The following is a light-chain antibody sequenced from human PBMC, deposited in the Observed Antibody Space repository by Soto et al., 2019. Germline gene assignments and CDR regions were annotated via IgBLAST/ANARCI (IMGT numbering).Light chain of an antibody. V-gene: IGKV3-15*01. CDR3: QQYNIWPPWT. CDR2: GAS. CDR1: QSVSSN. J-gene: IGKJ1*01. Sequence: EIVMTQSPATLSVSPGERATLSCRASQSVSSNLAWYQKKPGQAPRLLIYGASTRATGIPARFSGSGSATEFTLIISSLQSGDFAVYYCQQYNIWPPWTFGQGTKVDIK.